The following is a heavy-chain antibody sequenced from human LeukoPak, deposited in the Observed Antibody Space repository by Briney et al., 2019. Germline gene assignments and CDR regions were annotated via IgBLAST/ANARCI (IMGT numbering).Heavy chain of an antibody. D-gene: IGHD1-7*01. J-gene: IGHJ5*02. CDR2: ISYDGSNK. Sequence: GGSLRLSCAASGFTFSSYEMNWVRQAPGKGLEWVAVISYDGSNKYYADSVKGRFTISRDNSKNTLYLQMNSLRAEDTAVYYCAKDRGRHNWNYVSWFDPWGQGTLVTVSS. CDR1: GFTFSSYE. CDR3: AKDRGRHNWNYVSWFDP. V-gene: IGHV3-30*18.